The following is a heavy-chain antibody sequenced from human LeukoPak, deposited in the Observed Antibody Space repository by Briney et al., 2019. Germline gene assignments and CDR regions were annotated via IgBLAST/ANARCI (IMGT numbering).Heavy chain of an antibody. J-gene: IGHJ4*02. CDR2: ISSSGSTI. CDR1: GFSFSSYE. CDR3: AKDRITMIVVVGEFDY. D-gene: IGHD3-22*01. Sequence: GGSLTLSCAASGFSFSSYEMSWVRQAPGEGLGWVSYISSSGSTIYYADSVKGRFTISRDNSKNTLYLQMNSLRAEDTAVYYCAKDRITMIVVVGEFDYWGQGTLVTVSA. V-gene: IGHV3-48*03.